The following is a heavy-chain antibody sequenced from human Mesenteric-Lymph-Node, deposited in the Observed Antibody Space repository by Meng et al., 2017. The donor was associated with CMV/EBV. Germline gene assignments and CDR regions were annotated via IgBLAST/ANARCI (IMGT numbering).Heavy chain of an antibody. J-gene: IGHJ6*02. Sequence: SETLSLTCTVSGTSVRGSSYYWGWIRQAPGRGLEWIGSIYYSGKTYYNPSLKSRVTISVDTSKNQFSLKLSSVTAADTAVYYCARVSFYCSSTSCEYGMDVWGQGTTVTVSS. CDR2: IYYSGKT. CDR1: GTSVRGSSYY. D-gene: IGHD2-2*01. CDR3: ARVSFYCSSTSCEYGMDV. V-gene: IGHV4-39*07.